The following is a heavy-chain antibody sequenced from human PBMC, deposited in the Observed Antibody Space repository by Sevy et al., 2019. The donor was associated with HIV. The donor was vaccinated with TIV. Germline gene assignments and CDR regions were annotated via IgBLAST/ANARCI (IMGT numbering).Heavy chain of an antibody. CDR2: ISRSGRST. CDR1: GFTFSTYA. D-gene: IGHD2-15*01. CDR3: AKGYCDGGSCPRDYYYYSMDV. V-gene: IGHV3-23*01. J-gene: IGHJ6*02. Sequence: GGSLRLSCAASGFTFSTYAMNWVRQAPGKGLEWVSSISRSGRSTYSADSVEGRLTIFRDNFKNTLYLELSSLRVDDTAVYYGAKGYCDGGSCPRDYYYYSMDVWGQGTTVTVSS.